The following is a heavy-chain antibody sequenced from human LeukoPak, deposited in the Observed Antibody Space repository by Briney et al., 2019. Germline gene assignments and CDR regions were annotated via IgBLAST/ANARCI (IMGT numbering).Heavy chain of an antibody. Sequence: SQTLSLTCAISGDSVSGSPAVWNWIRQSPSRGLEWLGRACYRSKWYIDFAVSVKGRITITPDTSKNQFSLQLNSVTPEDTAVYYCARGAVRGGTNFYYWGQGTLVTVSS. J-gene: IGHJ4*02. CDR3: ARGAVRGGTNFYY. CDR2: ACYRSKWYI. V-gene: IGHV6-1*01. D-gene: IGHD3-10*01. CDR1: GDSVSGSPAV.